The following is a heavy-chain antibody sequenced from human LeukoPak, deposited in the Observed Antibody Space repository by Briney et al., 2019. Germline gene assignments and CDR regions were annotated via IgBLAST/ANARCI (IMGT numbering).Heavy chain of an antibody. CDR2: SNHSGST. CDR1: GYSNSSGYY. V-gene: IGHV4-38-2*02. J-gene: IGHJ5*02. Sequence: SETLSLTCTVYGYSNSSGYYWGWLRQPPGKGLEWIGSSNHSGSTYYNPSLKSRATISVDTSKNQFSPKLSSVTAANPAVYYCAGGGNCDFWSGPRDFDPWGQGTLVTVSS. D-gene: IGHD3-3*01. CDR3: AGGGNCDFWSGPRDFDP.